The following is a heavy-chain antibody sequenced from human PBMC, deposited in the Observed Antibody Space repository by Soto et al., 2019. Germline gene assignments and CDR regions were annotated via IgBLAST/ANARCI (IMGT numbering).Heavy chain of an antibody. CDR1: GFTFSNYA. Sequence: EVQLVESGGGLVQPGGSLRLSCAASGFTFSNYAMHWVRQPPGKGLEYVSAISRDGVSTQYANSVKARFTISRDNSKNTLYLQLGSLRAEDMAIYYCARGSEVWFGELWLWGQGTLVTVSS. V-gene: IGHV3-64*01. CDR3: ARGSEVWFGELWL. D-gene: IGHD3-10*01. CDR2: ISRDGVST. J-gene: IGHJ4*02.